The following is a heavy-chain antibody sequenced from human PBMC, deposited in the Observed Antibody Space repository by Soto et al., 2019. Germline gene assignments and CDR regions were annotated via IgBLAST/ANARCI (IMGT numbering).Heavy chain of an antibody. CDR2: IYSGGST. J-gene: IGHJ4*02. D-gene: IGHD6-13*01. Sequence: GGSLRLSCAASGFTFINSAMSLVRQAPGKGLEWVSVIYSGGSTYYADSVKGRFTISRHNSKNTLYLQMNSLRAEDTALYYCARDSIEGSSWSYFDYWGQGTLVTVSS. V-gene: IGHV3-53*04. CDR3: ARDSIEGSSWSYFDY. CDR1: GFTFINSA.